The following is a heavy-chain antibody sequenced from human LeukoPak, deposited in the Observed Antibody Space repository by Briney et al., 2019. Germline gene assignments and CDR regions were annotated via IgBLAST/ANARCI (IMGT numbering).Heavy chain of an antibody. CDR3: ATSSNAPGNH. CDR2: IGSTI. D-gene: IGHD2-2*01. CDR1: GFSLSDYY. J-gene: IGHJ5*02. V-gene: IGHV3-11*04. Sequence: PGGSLRLSCVASGFSLSDYYMSWIRQAPGKGLEWVSYIGSTIYYADSVKGRLTISRDNSKNTLYLQMNSLRAEDTAVYYCATSSNAPGNHWGQGTLVTVSS.